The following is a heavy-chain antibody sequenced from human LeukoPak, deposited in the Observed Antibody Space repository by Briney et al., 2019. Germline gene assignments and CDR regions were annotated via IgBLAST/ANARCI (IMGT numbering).Heavy chain of an antibody. J-gene: IGHJ6*02. V-gene: IGHV3-23*01. D-gene: IGHD6-19*01. Sequence: GGSLRLSCAASGFTCSSYAMSWVRQAPGKGLEGVSSISGSGCSTHYADSVEGRFTISRDNSKNTLYLQMNSIRAEDTAVYYCAKDGYSSGWYKPYYYYGMDVWGQGTTVTVSS. CDR3: AKDGYSSGWYKPYYYYGMDV. CDR1: GFTCSSYA. CDR2: ISGSGCST.